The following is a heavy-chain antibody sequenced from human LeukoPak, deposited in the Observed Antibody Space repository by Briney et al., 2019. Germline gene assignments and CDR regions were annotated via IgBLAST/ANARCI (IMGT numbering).Heavy chain of an antibody. CDR2: INHSGST. Sequence: PSETLSLTCAVYGGSFSGYYWSWIRQPPGKGLEWIGEINHSGSTNYNPSLKSRVTISVDTSKNQFSLKLSSVTAADTAVYYCAREWGGAFDIWGQGTMVTVSS. CDR3: AREWGGAFDI. V-gene: IGHV4-34*01. J-gene: IGHJ3*02. D-gene: IGHD1-26*01. CDR1: GGSFSGYY.